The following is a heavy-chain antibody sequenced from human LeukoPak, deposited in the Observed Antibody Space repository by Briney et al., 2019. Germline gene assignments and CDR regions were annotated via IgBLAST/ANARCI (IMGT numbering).Heavy chain of an antibody. CDR2: ISYDGRNE. J-gene: IGHJ4*02. CDR3: ARDRSSYAYYFDS. V-gene: IGHV3-30*04. Sequence: PGRSLRLSCAASGFTFNNYAMHWVRQAPGKGLEWVAGISYDGRNEYYADSVKGRFTISRDNSKNTLYLQMHSLRAEDTAVYYCARDRSSYAYYFDSWGQGTLVTVSS. CDR1: GFTFNNYA. D-gene: IGHD2-15*01.